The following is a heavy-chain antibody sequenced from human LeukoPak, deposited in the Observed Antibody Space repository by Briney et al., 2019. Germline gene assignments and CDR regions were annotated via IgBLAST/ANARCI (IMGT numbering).Heavy chain of an antibody. CDR3: ASSLNPDYYDSSGYLIYFDY. CDR1: GYTFSGYY. V-gene: IGHV1-18*04. CDR2: ISAYNGNT. J-gene: IGHJ4*02. Sequence: ASVKVSCKASGYTFSGYYIHWVRQAPGQGLEWMGWISAYNGNTNYAQKLQGRVTMTTDTSTSTAYMELRSLRSDDTAVYYCASSLNPDYYDSSGYLIYFDYWGQGTLVTVSS. D-gene: IGHD3-22*01.